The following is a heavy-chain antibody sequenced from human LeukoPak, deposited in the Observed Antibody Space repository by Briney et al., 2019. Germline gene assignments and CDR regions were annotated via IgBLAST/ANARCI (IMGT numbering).Heavy chain of an antibody. V-gene: IGHV3-15*01. J-gene: IGHJ5*02. CDR2: IKSKTEGGTT. CDR3: TTGWDYGGP. D-gene: IGHD4/OR15-4a*01. Sequence: GSLILSCAASGFTFSNAWMSWVRQAPGKGLEWVGRIKSKTEGGTTDYAAPVKGRFTISRDDSKNTLYLQMNSLKTEDTAVYYCTTGWDYGGPWGQGTLVTVSS. CDR1: GFTFSNAW.